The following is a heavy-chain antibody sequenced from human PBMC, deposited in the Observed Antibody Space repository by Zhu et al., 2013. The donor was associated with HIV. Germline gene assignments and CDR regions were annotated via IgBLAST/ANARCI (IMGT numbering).Heavy chain of an antibody. CDR3: ARDKDILTAYMDV. CDR2: IKQDGSEK. J-gene: IGHJ6*03. Sequence: EVQLVESGGGLVQPGGSLRLSCAASGFTFSSYWMSWVRQAPGKGLEWVANIKQDGSEKYYVDSVKGRFTISRDNAKNSLYLQMNSLRAEDTAVYYCARDKDILTAYMDVWGKGTTVTVSS. V-gene: IGHV3-7*04. D-gene: IGHD3-9*01. CDR1: GFTFSSYW.